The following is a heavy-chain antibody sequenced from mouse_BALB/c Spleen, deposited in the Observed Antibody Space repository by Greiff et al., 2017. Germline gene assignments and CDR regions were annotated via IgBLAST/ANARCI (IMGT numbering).Heavy chain of an antibody. D-gene: IGHD2-2*01. V-gene: IGHV1-69*01. J-gene: IGHJ3*01. CDR1: GYTFTDYW. CDR3: ARSGGYDWFAY. Sequence: QVQLQQPGAELVMPGASVKMSCKASGYTFTDYWMHWVKQRPGQGLEWIGAIDTSDSYTSYNQKFKGKATLTVDESSSTAYMQLSSLTSEVSAVYYCARSGGYDWFAYWGQGTLVTVSA. CDR2: IDTSDSYT.